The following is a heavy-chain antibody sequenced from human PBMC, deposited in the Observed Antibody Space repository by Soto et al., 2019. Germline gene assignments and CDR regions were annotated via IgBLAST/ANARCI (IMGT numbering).Heavy chain of an antibody. CDR1: GGSISSGDYY. Sequence: SETLSLTCTVSGGSISSGDYYWSWIRQPPGKGLEWIGYIYYSGSTYYNPSLKSRVTISVDTSKNQFSLKLSSVTAADTAVYYCARGRITIFGGRYYGMDVWGQGTTVTVSS. J-gene: IGHJ6*02. V-gene: IGHV4-30-4*01. CDR3: ARGRITIFGGRYYGMDV. CDR2: IYYSGST. D-gene: IGHD3-3*01.